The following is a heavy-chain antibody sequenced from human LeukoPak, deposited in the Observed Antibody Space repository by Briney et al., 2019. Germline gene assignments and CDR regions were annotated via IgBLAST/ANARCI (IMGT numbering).Heavy chain of an antibody. V-gene: IGHV3-20*04. Sequence: GGSLRLSCAASGFTFDDYGMSWVRQAPGKGLEWVSGINWNRGSTGYADSVKGRFTISRDNAKNSLYLQMNSLRAEDTALYYCARDIFPYSSGWYRDHDAFDIWGQGTMVTVSS. CDR2: INWNRGST. CDR1: GFTFDDYG. J-gene: IGHJ3*02. CDR3: ARDIFPYSSGWYRDHDAFDI. D-gene: IGHD6-19*01.